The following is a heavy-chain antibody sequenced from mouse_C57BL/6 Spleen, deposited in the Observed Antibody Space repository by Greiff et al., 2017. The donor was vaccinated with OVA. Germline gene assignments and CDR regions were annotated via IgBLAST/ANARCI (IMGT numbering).Heavy chain of an antibody. CDR1: GFTFSDYG. CDR3: ARKRYGSSYAMDY. V-gene: IGHV5-17*01. Sequence: EVQLQQSGGGLVKPGGSLKLSCAASGFTFSDYGMHWVRQAPEKGLEWVAYISSGSSTIYYADTVKGRFTISRDNAKNTLFLQMTSLRSEDTAMYYCARKRYGSSYAMDYWGQGTSVTVSS. J-gene: IGHJ4*01. CDR2: ISSGSSTI. D-gene: IGHD1-1*01.